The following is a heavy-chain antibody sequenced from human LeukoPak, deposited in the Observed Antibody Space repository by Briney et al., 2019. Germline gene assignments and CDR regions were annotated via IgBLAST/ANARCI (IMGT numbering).Heavy chain of an antibody. D-gene: IGHD3-10*01. J-gene: IGHJ4*02. Sequence: SETLSLTCAVYGGSFSGYYWSWIRQPPGKGLEWIGEINHSGSTNYNPSLKSRVTISVDKSKNQFSLKLSSVTAADTAVYYCARDPRSMVRGVIEDYFDYWGQGTLVTVSS. CDR2: INHSGST. CDR1: GGSFSGYY. CDR3: ARDPRSMVRGVIEDYFDY. V-gene: IGHV4-34*01.